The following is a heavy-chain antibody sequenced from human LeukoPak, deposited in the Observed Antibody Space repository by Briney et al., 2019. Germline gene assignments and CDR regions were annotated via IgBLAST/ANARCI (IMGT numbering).Heavy chain of an antibody. CDR2: ISYDGSNK. CDR1: GFTLSSYA. D-gene: IGHD3-3*01. Sequence: GGSLRLSCAASGFTLSSYAMHWVRQAPGKGLEWVAVISYDGSNKYYADSVKGRFTISRDNSKNTLYLQMNSLRAEDTAVYYCARSTPYDFWSGYYTGVLRDGFDYWGQGTLVTVSS. CDR3: ARSTPYDFWSGYYTGVLRDGFDY. J-gene: IGHJ4*02. V-gene: IGHV3-30*04.